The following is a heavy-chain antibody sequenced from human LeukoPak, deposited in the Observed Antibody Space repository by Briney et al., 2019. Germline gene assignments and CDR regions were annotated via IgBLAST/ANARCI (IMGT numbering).Heavy chain of an antibody. CDR2: MNPNSGNT. Sequence: GASVKVSCKASGYTFTSYGISRVRQATGQGLEWMGWMNPNSGNTGYAQKFQGRVTMTRNTSISTAYMELSSLRSEDAAVYYCARVRLYYYYMDVWGKGTTVTVSS. CDR1: GYTFTSYG. V-gene: IGHV1-8*02. J-gene: IGHJ6*03. CDR3: ARVRLYYYYMDV.